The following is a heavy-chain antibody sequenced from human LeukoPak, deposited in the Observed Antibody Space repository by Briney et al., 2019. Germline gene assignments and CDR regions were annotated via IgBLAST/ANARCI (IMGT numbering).Heavy chain of an antibody. D-gene: IGHD3-9*01. CDR1: GFTLSNYC. Sequence: GGSLRLSCAASGFTLSNYCMHGVRQAPGKGRDGVGFIRYDGRNKYYADFVKGRFTISRENSKNPLYLQMHSLRAQETAVYNCAKDRRRADVLTGSFSAWGQGNLVTVSS. CDR2: IRYDGRNK. V-gene: IGHV3-30*02. CDR3: AKDRRRADVLTGSFSA. J-gene: IGHJ5*02.